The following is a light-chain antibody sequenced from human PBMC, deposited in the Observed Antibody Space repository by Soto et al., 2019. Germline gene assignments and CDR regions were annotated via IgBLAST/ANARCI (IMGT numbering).Light chain of an antibody. CDR3: QQYEIPPPIN. J-gene: IGKJ5*01. CDR2: DAS. V-gene: IGKV3-20*01. CDR1: QSLNRRY. Sequence: EILLTQSPGTLSLSPGERATLSCRASQSLNRRYLAWYQQKPGQAPRLLIYDASRRATDIPDRFSGSGSGTDLTLTITRLEPEDFAMYYCQQYEIPPPINFGQGTRREIK.